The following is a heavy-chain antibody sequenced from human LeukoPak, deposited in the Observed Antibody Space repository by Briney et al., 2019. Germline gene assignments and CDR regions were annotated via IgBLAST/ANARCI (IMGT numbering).Heavy chain of an antibody. D-gene: IGHD2-8*02. CDR3: ANLLGTGAFDI. V-gene: IGHV3-21*04. CDR1: GFTFSSYS. CDR2: ISSSSSYI. J-gene: IGHJ3*02. Sequence: GGSLRLSCAASGFTFSSYSMNWVRQAPGKGLEWVSSISSSSSYIYYADSVKGRFTISRDNAKNSLYLQMNSLRAEDTALYYCANLLGTGAFDIWGQGTMVTVSS.